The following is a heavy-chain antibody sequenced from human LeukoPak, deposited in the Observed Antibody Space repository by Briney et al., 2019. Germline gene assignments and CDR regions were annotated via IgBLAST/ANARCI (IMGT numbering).Heavy chain of an antibody. Sequence: GGSLRLSCAGSGFTFSDHFMDWVRQAPGKGLEWLGHIRNKAKSHTTEYAASVKGRFTISRDDSKNSVYLQMNSQKTEDTAVYYCAREAYCISTSCYETDAFDIWGQGAMVTVSS. D-gene: IGHD2-2*01. J-gene: IGHJ3*02. CDR1: GFTFSDHF. V-gene: IGHV3-72*01. CDR2: IRNKAKSHTT. CDR3: AREAYCISTSCYETDAFDI.